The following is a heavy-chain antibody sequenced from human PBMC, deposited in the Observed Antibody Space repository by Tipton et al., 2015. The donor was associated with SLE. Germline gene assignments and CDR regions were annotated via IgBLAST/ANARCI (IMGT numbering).Heavy chain of an antibody. CDR3: ARVVTVTTSYYFDY. V-gene: IGHV4-59*01. CDR1: GGSISSYY. D-gene: IGHD4-17*01. Sequence: TLSLTCTVPGGSISSYYWSWIRQPPGKGLEWIGYIYYSGSTNYNPSLKSRVTISVDTSKNQFSLKLSSVTAADTAVYYCARVVTVTTSYYFDYWGQGTLVTVSS. CDR2: IYYSGST. J-gene: IGHJ4*02.